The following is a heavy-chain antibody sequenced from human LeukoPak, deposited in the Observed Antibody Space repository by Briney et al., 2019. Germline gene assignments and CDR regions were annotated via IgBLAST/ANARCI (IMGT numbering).Heavy chain of an antibody. CDR2: ISGSGDTT. D-gene: IGHD4-11*01. CDR1: GFTFSSYD. J-gene: IGHJ6*03. V-gene: IGHV3-23*01. CDR3: ARGVPKTSYYYYYMDV. Sequence: GGSLRLSCVVSGFTFSSYDMSWVRQAPGKGLEWVSGISGSGDTTYYADSVKGRFSISRDNSKNTLYLQMNSLRAEDTAVYYCARGVPKTSYYYYYMDVWGKGTTVTVSS.